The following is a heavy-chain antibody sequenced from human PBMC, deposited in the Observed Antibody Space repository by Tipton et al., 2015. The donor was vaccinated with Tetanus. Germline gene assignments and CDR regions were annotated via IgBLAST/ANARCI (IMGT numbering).Heavy chain of an antibody. CDR3: VREGAAAGDY. CDR1: GFTFTGYY. V-gene: IGHV1-2*06. J-gene: IGHJ4*02. Sequence: QSGAEVKKPGASVKVSCTASGFTFTGYYIYWVRQAPGQGLEWMGRINPNNGGTNRAQKFQGRVIMTRDTSISTAYMELSSLRSDDTAVYYCVREGAAAGDYWGQGTLVTVSS. D-gene: IGHD6-13*01. CDR2: INPNNGGT.